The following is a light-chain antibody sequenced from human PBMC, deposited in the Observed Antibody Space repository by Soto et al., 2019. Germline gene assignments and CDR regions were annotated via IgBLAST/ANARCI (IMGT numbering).Light chain of an antibody. CDR2: KAY. J-gene: IGKJ1*01. CDR1: QSSSSW. CDR3: QQYDSDARP. V-gene: IGKV1-5*03. Sequence: DIPRTQSPSTLQASVEDRVSISGRASQSSSSWLAWYQHKPGKAPNLLIYKAYTLESGVPSSFSGSGSGTEFTLTISSLQPEDCATYYCQQYDSDARPFGQGTKVEIK.